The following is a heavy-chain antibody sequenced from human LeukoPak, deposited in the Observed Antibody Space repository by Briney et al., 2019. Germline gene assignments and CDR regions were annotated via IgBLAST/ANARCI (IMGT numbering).Heavy chain of an antibody. CDR2: IHPSGGST. D-gene: IGHD4-23*01. CDR1: GYTFTSYY. J-gene: IGHJ3*02. Sequence: GASVKVSCKASGYTFTSYYMHWVRQAPGQGLEWMGIIHPSGGSTSYAQKFQGRVTMTRDTSTSTVYMELSSLRSEDTAVYYCARDRDYGGKVYAFDIWGQGTMVTVSS. CDR3: ARDRDYGGKVYAFDI. V-gene: IGHV1-46*01.